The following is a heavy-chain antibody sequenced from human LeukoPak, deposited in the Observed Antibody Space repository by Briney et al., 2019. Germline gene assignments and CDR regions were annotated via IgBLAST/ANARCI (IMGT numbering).Heavy chain of an antibody. CDR3: ARGLSVVVVGANNYGMDV. J-gene: IGHJ6*02. Sequence: SETQSLTCAVYGGSFSGYYWRWIRQPPGKGLEWIGEINHSGSTNYNPSLKSRVTISVDTSKNQFSLKLSSVTAADTAVYYCARGLSVVVVGANNYGMDVWGQGTTVTVSS. CDR2: INHSGST. CDR1: GGSFSGYY. D-gene: IGHD2-15*01. V-gene: IGHV4-34*01.